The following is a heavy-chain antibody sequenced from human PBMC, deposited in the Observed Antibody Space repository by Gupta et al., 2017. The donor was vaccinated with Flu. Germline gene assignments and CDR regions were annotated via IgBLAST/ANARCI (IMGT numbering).Heavy chain of an antibody. Sequence: QVQLQQWGAGLLKPSETLSLTCAVYGGSFSGYYWSWIRQPPGKGLEWIGEINHSGSTNYNPSLKSRVTISVDTSKNQFSLKLSSVTAADTAVYYCARTGYCSGGSCYGVFDYWGQGTLVTVSS. CDR3: ARTGYCSGGSCYGVFDY. CDR1: GGSFSGYY. D-gene: IGHD2-15*01. CDR2: INHSGST. J-gene: IGHJ4*02. V-gene: IGHV4-34*01.